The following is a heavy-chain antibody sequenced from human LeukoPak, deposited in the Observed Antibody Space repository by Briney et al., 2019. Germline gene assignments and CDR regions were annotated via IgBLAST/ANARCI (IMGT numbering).Heavy chain of an antibody. V-gene: IGHV3-30*18. CDR2: ISYDGSNK. J-gene: IGHJ4*02. Sequence: LPGRSLRLSCAASGFTFSSYGMHWVRQAPGKGLEWVAVISYDGSNKYYADSVKGRFTISRDNSKNTLYLQMNSLRAEDTAVYYCAKAFASVVAATELVNRWGQGTLVTVSS. CDR3: AKAFASVVAATELVNR. CDR1: GFTFSSYG. D-gene: IGHD2-15*01.